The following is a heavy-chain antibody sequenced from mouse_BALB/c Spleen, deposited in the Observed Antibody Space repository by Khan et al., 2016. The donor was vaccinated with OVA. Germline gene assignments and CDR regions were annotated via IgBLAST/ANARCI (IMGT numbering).Heavy chain of an antibody. CDR3: ARAYYGNYRETMDY. CDR1: GFSLTGYG. CDR2: IWGDGST. V-gene: IGHV2-6-7*01. J-gene: IGHJ4*01. D-gene: IGHD2-10*01. Sequence: QVQLKESGPGLVAPSQSLSITCTVSGFSLTGYGVNWVRQPPGKGLEWLGMIWGDGSTDYNSALKSRLNPSKDNSTSQVFLKMNSLQTADTARYYGARAYYGNYRETMDYWGQGTSVTVSS.